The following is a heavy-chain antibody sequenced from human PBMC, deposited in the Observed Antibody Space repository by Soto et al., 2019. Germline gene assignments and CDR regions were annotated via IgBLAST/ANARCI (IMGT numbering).Heavy chain of an antibody. J-gene: IGHJ4*02. CDR3: ARVDSSSSNYY. CDR1: GCTFSSYT. Sequence: SVKVSCKASGCTFSSYTISWVRQAPGQGLEWMGRIIPILGTANYAQKFQGRVTITADKSTSTAYMELSSLRSEDTAVYYCARVDSSSSNYYWGQGTLVTVS. V-gene: IGHV1-69*08. CDR2: IIPILGTA. D-gene: IGHD6-6*01.